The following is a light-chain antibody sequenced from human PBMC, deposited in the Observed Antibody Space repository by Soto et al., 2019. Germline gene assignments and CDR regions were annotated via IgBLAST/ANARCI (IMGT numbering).Light chain of an antibody. V-gene: IGKV3-20*01. CDR1: QSFSSSTY. J-gene: IGKJ5*01. Sequence: EIVLTQSPGTLSLSPGERATLTCRAIQSFSSSTYLAWYQQKPCQAPRLLIYDASSRATGIPDRFSGSGSGKDFTLTIGRLEPEDFAVYYCQQYGSSPITFGQGTRLEI. CDR3: QQYGSSPIT. CDR2: DAS.